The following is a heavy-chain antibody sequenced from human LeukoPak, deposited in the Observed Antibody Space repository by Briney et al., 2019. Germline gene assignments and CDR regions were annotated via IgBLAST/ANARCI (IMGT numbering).Heavy chain of an antibody. CDR2: ISAYNGNT. V-gene: IGHV1-18*01. D-gene: IGHD3-3*01. CDR1: GYTFTNYG. Sequence: GASVKVSCKASGYTFTNYGISWVRQAPGQGLEWMGWISAYNGNTNYAQKLQGRVTMTTDTSTSTAYMELRSLRSDDTAVYYCARAPSDDFWSGYQDYWGQGALVTVSS. CDR3: ARAPSDDFWSGYQDY. J-gene: IGHJ4*02.